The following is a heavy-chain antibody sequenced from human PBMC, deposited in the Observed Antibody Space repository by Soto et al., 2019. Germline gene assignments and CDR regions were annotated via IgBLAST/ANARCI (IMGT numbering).Heavy chain of an antibody. Sequence: VQLQQWGAGLLKPSETLSLTCAVYGGSFSDYYWSWIRLIPGKGLEWIGEINYNGGANYNPSLKWRVTMSVDTSKNQFSVKMRFVTAADTALYYCARPANAHSASSGYHHDAFDIWGQGRKVTVSS. CDR2: INYNGGA. CDR3: ARPANAHSASSGYHHDAFDI. D-gene: IGHD3-22*01. V-gene: IGHV4-34*01. J-gene: IGHJ3*02. CDR1: GGSFSDYY.